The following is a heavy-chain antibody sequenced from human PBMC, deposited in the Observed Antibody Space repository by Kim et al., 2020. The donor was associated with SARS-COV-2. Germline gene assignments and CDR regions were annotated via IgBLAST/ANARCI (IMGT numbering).Heavy chain of an antibody. D-gene: IGHD2-2*03. CDR3: AKDLGYCSSTSCYPPDGMDV. Sequence: GRFTISRDKSKNTLYLQMNSLRAEDTAVYYCAKDLGYCSSTSCYPPDGMDVWGQGTTVTVSS. J-gene: IGHJ6*02. V-gene: IGHV3-23*01.